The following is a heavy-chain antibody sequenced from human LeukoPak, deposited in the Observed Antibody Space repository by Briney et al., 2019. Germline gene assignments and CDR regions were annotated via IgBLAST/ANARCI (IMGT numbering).Heavy chain of an antibody. CDR2: ISSSGSTI. J-gene: IGHJ4*02. CDR3: ARRRYNWNAIDY. Sequence: GGSLRLSCAASGFTFSDYYMSWIRQAPGKGLEWVSYISSSGSTIYYADSVKGRFTISRDNAKNSLYLQMNSLRAEDTAVYFCARRRYNWNAIDYWGQGTLVTVSS. CDR1: GFTFSDYY. D-gene: IGHD1-20*01. V-gene: IGHV3-11*01.